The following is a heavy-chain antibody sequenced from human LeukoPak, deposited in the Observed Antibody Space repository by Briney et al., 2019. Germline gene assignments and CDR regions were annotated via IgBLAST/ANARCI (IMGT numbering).Heavy chain of an antibody. CDR3: ARDTAPGYYYGSGSVDY. CDR1: GLTFSSYG. V-gene: IGHV3-30*19. CDR2: ISYDGSNK. Sequence: GGSLRLSCAASGLTFSSYGMHWVRQAPGKGLEWVAVISYDGSNKYYADSVKGRFTISRDNSKNTLYLQMNNLRAEDTAVYYCARDTAPGYYYGSGSVDYWGQGTLVTVSS. J-gene: IGHJ4*02. D-gene: IGHD3-10*01.